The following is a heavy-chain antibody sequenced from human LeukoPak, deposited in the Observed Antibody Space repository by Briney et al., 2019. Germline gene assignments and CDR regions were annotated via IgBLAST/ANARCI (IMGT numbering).Heavy chain of an antibody. D-gene: IGHD3-10*01. V-gene: IGHV3-53*01. Sequence: PGGSLRLSRADSGFTVSSNDMNWVRQAPGKGLEWVSIIYSGGSTYYADSVKGRFTISRDNSKNTLYLQMNSLRAEDTAVYYCATEGDGSGSYCDYWGQGTLVTVSS. CDR1: GFTVSSND. J-gene: IGHJ4*02. CDR2: IYSGGST. CDR3: ATEGDGSGSYCDY.